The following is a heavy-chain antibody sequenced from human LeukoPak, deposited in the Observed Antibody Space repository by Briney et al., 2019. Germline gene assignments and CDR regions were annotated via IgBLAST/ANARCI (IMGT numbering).Heavy chain of an antibody. V-gene: IGHV3-30*18. D-gene: IGHD6-13*01. CDR2: ISYDGSNK. CDR1: GFTFSSYG. CDR3: AKVAPAAAGTGY. J-gene: IGHJ4*02. Sequence: SGGSLRLSCAASGFTFSSYGMHWVRQAPGKGLEWVAVISYDGSNKYYADSVKGRFTISRDNSKNTLYPQMNSLRAEDTAVYYCAKVAPAAAGTGYWGQGTLVTVSS.